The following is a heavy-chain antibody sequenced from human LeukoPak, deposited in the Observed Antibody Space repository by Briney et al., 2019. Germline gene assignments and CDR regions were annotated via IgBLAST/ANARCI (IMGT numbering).Heavy chain of an antibody. V-gene: IGHV4-34*01. CDR2: INHSGST. J-gene: IGHJ4*02. CDR3: ASNIAVAGTSPRDY. CDR1: GGSFSGYY. D-gene: IGHD6-19*01. Sequence: PSETLSLTCAVYGGSFSGYYWSWIRQPPGKGLEWIGEINHSGSTNYNPSLKSRVTISVDTSKNQFSLKLSSVTAADTAVYYCASNIAVAGTSPRDYWGQGTLVTVSS.